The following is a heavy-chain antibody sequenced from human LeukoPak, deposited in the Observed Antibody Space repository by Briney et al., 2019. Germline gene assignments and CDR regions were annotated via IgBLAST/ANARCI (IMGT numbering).Heavy chain of an antibody. CDR1: GYTFTSYG. CDR3: ARVPSNYDFWSGYYMDAFDI. Sequence: ASVKVSCKASGYTFTSYGISWVRQAPGQGLEWMGWISAYNGNTNYAQKLQGRVTMTTDTSTSTAYMELRSLRSDDTAVYYCARVPSNYDFWSGYYMDAFDIWGQGTMVTVSS. D-gene: IGHD3-3*01. J-gene: IGHJ3*02. V-gene: IGHV1-18*01. CDR2: ISAYNGNT.